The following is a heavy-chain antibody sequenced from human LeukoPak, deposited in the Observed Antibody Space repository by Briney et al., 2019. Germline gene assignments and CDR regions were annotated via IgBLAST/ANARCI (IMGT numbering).Heavy chain of an antibody. Sequence: PGGSLRLSCAASGFTFSSYWMRWVRPAPGKGLVWVSRIKNDGSGKNYADSVKGRFTISRDNAKNTLYLQMNSLRAEDTAVYYFARGLRYFVWLFPPVAFDIWGQGTMVTVSS. J-gene: IGHJ3*02. D-gene: IGHD3-9*01. V-gene: IGHV3-74*01. CDR1: GFTFSSYW. CDR2: IKNDGSGK. CDR3: ARGLRYFVWLFPPVAFDI.